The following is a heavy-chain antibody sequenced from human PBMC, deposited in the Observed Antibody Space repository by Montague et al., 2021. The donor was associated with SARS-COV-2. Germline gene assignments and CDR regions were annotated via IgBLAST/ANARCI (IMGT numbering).Heavy chain of an antibody. J-gene: IGHJ2*01. CDR1: GFSLSAPGVG. CDR2: IYWDDDK. V-gene: IGHV2-5*02. Sequence: PALVKPTQTLTLTCTVSGFSLSAPGVGVGWIRQPPGKALEWLALIYWDDDKRYSPSLNTRLTIIKDTSKNQVALTMTNVDPADTAAYFCARNSVRQLSGPHGYFDLWGPGTVITV. D-gene: IGHD2-2*01. CDR3: ARNSVRQLSGPHGYFDL.